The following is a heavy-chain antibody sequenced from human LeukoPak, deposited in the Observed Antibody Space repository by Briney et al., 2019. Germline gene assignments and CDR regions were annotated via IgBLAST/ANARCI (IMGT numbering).Heavy chain of an antibody. CDR1: GFTFSRYL. Sequence: PGGSLRLSCAASGFTFSRYLMRWVGQAPGKGLEWVANIKQDGSEKYYVDSVEGRFTISRDNAKNSLHLLMISLRVEDTAVYYCARDDWVRGVIDYWGQGTLVTVSS. D-gene: IGHD3-10*01. CDR3: ARDDWVRGVIDY. J-gene: IGHJ4*02. CDR2: IKQDGSEK. V-gene: IGHV3-7*01.